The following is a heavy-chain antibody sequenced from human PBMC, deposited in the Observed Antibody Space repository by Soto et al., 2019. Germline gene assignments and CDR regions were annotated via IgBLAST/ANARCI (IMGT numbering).Heavy chain of an antibody. D-gene: IGHD5-18*01. J-gene: IGHJ4*02. CDR1: GFTFSTYG. CDR2: IWNDGSNK. CDR3: ARDLGGSYGPFDY. Sequence: GGSLRLSCAASGFTFSTYGMDWVRQAPGKGLEWVAVIWNDGSNKYYADSVKGRFTISRDHSKNTLYLQMNSLRAEDTAVYYCARDLGGSYGPFDYWGQGTLVTSPQ. V-gene: IGHV3-33*01.